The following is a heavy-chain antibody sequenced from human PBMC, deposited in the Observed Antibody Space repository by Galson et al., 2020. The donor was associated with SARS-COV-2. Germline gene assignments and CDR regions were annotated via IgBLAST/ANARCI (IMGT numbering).Heavy chain of an antibody. CDR1: GESFTDIY. CDR2: INHSWTT. D-gene: IGHD2-8*02. V-gene: IGHV4-34*01. J-gene: IGHJ6*04. Sequence: SETLSLTCAVSGESFTDIYWCWIRQPPGQGLERVGEINHSWTTNSNQSPTRRITISLDTSRNQFSLKLTSVTAADTAVYYCARSRQDFTMVLVASTGYYYDMDVWGKGTTVTISS. CDR3: ARSRQDFTMVLVASTGYYYDMDV.